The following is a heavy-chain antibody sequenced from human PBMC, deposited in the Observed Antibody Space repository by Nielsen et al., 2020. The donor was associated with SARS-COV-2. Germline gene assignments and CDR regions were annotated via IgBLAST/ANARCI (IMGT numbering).Heavy chain of an antibody. J-gene: IGHJ4*02. CDR2: IYESGST. Sequence: SETLSLTCAVSGGSVISENYSWGWIRQPPGKGLEWIGYIYESGSTYYSPSLKSRVTISLDTSKNQLSLRLTSVTAADTAVYFCARGAGASSGPLDYWGQGALVTVSS. D-gene: IGHD6-19*01. CDR1: GGSVISENYS. V-gene: IGHV4-30-2*02. CDR3: ARGAGASSGPLDY.